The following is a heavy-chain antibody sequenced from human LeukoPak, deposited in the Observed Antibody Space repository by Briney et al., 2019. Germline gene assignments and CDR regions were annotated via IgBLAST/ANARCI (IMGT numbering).Heavy chain of an antibody. Sequence: SVKVSCKASGFTFTSSAVQWVRQARGQRLEWIGWIVVGSGNTNHAQKFQERVTITRDMSTSTAYMELSSLRSEDTAVYYCAADDGDILTAPGDYWGQGTLVTVSS. D-gene: IGHD3-9*01. CDR3: AADDGDILTAPGDY. J-gene: IGHJ4*02. CDR2: IVVGSGNT. CDR1: GFTFTSSA. V-gene: IGHV1-58*01.